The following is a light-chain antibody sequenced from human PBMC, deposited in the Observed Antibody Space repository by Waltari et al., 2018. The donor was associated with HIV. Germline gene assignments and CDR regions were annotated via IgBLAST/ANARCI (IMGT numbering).Light chain of an antibody. J-gene: IGKJ2*01. CDR1: QTVHSN. CDR3: QQYHKWPET. V-gene: IGKV3-15*01. Sequence: EILMTQSPATVSVSPGGGATLSCRASQTVHSNLAWFQQKPGQAPRLLFYAASTRATGLPDRFSASGSGTEFTLTISSLQSEDFAVYFGQQYHKWPETFGQGTKLEIK. CDR2: AAS.